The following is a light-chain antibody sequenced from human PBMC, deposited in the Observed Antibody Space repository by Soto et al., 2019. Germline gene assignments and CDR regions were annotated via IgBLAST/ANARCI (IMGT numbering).Light chain of an antibody. CDR3: QQYDTLPIT. J-gene: IGKJ5*01. CDR2: DAS. V-gene: IGKV1-33*01. Sequence: DIQMTQSPSSLSASVGDRVTITCQASQDISNYLNWYQQKPGKAPKLLIYDASNLETGVPSRFSGSGSGTDFTFTIISLQAEDIATYYCQQYDTLPITFGQGTRLEIK. CDR1: QDISNY.